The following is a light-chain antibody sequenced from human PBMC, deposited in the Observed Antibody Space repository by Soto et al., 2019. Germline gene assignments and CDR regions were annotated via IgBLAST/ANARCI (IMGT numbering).Light chain of an antibody. J-gene: IGLJ3*02. CDR3: VSYIESSLTHWV. Sequence: QSVLTQPASVSGSPGQSITISCTGTYTDVGGYNRVSWYQHHAGKGPKMLIFEVDNRPSGISDRFSGSKSGDTASLTISDLQAEDDADYYCVSYIESSLTHWVFGGGTKVTVL. CDR1: YTDVGGYNR. CDR2: EVD. V-gene: IGLV2-14*01.